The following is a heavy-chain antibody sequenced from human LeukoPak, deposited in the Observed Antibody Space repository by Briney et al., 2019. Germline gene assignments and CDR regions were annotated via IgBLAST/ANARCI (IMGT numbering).Heavy chain of an antibody. Sequence: PGGSLRLSCAASGFTFSSYWMSWVRQAPGKGLEWVANIKQDGSEKYYVDSVKGRFTISRDNAKKTLYLQMNSLRDEDMGLYYCAKGAVGATVFWYFNLWGRGTLVTVSS. J-gene: IGHJ2*01. CDR2: IKQDGSEK. D-gene: IGHD1-26*01. CDR1: GFTFSSYW. CDR3: AKGAVGATVFWYFNL. V-gene: IGHV3-7*03.